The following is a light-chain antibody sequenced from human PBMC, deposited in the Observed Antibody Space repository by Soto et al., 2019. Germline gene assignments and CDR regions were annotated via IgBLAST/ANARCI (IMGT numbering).Light chain of an antibody. V-gene: IGKV3-20*01. J-gene: IGKJ5*01. Sequence: ENVLTQSPGILSLSPGERATLSCRASQSVTSNYLAWYQQKPGQAPRLLIYVASVRATGIPDRFSGSGSGADFTLTISRLEPEDFAIYYCQQYATAPITFGQGTRLE. CDR2: VAS. CDR3: QQYATAPIT. CDR1: QSVTSNY.